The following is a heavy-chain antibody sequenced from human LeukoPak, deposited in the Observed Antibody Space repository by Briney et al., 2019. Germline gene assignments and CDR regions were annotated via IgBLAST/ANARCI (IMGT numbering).Heavy chain of an antibody. CDR1: GYTFTSYW. CDR2: IFPGDSDT. V-gene: IGHV5-51*01. CDR3: ARHWAADAFDI. J-gene: IGHJ3*02. D-gene: IGHD3-16*01. Sequence: GESLNISCKGSGYTFTSYWIGWVRQMPGKGLEWMGIIFPGDSDTRYSPSFRGQVTISADKSTSTAYLQWSSLKASDTAIYYCARHWAADAFDIWGQGTMVTVSS.